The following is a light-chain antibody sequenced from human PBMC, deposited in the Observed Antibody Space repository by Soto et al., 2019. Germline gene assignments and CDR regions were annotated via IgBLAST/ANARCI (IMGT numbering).Light chain of an antibody. V-gene: IGLV1-40*01. J-gene: IGLJ1*01. CDR1: SSNIGAGYD. CDR2: THN. CDR3: QSYDSRFSAYV. Sequence: QSVLTQPPSVSGAPGQRVTISCTGSSSNIGAGYDVHWYLQVPGTALKLLVYTHNNRPSGVPDRFSGSTSGTSASLAITGLQSEDEADYYCQSYDSRFSAYVFGTGIKATVL.